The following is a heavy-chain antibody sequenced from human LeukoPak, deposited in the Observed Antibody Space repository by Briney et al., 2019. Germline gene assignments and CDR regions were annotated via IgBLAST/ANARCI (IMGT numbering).Heavy chain of an antibody. CDR3: ARDYYGSGSYYY. CDR2: ISSSSSYI. D-gene: IGHD3-10*01. CDR1: GFTFSSYT. Sequence: GGSLRLSCAASGFTFSSYTMNWVRQAPGKGVEWVSSISSSSSYIYQADYTKGRFTISRDKAKNSLYLQMDTLRAEDTAMYYCARDYYGSGSYYYWGQGTLVTVSS. V-gene: IGHV3-21*06. J-gene: IGHJ4*02.